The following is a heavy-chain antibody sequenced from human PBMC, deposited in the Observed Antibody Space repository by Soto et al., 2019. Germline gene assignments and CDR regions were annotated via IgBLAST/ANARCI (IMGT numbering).Heavy chain of an antibody. J-gene: IGHJ4*02. CDR1: GYTFTTYY. CDR3: ATRDPGPY. Sequence: QVQLVQSGAEVKKPGASVKVSCKASGYTFTTYYMHWVRQAHGQGLDWMGIIRPDGGHTSYAQQCQGRVTITRDTSTSTVYMELSSLRSEDTAVYYCATRDPGPYWGQGTLVTVSS. V-gene: IGHV1-46*01. CDR2: IRPDGGHT.